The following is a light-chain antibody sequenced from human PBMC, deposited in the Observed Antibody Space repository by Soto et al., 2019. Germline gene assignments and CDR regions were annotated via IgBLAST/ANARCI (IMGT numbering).Light chain of an antibody. CDR1: QSVSSSY. CDR3: LQYGSSPYT. J-gene: IGKJ2*01. Sequence: EIVLTQSPGTLSLSPGERATLSCRASQSVSSSYLAWYQQKPGQAPRPLIYGASSRATGITDRFSGSGSGTDFTLTISSLETEDFAVYYCLQYGSSPYTFGQGTKLEIK. V-gene: IGKV3-20*01. CDR2: GAS.